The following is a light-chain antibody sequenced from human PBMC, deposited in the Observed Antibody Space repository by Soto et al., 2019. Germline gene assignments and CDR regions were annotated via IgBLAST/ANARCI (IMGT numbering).Light chain of an antibody. CDR2: GNT. Sequence: QSVLTQPPSVSGAPGQRVTISCIGSSSNIGAGYDVHWYQQLPGTAPKLLISGNTNRPSGVPDRFSGSKSGTSASLAITGLQAEDEADYYCQSYDSSLSGWVFGGRTKLTVL. CDR1: SSNIGAGYD. J-gene: IGLJ3*02. CDR3: QSYDSSLSGWV. V-gene: IGLV1-40*01.